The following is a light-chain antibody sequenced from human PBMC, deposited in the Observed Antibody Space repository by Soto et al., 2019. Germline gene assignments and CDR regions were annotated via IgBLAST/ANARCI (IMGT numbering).Light chain of an antibody. Sequence: DIQMTQSPPSVSASVGDTVTITCRASQGISNWLAWYQQKPGKAPNLLIYAASLLQSGVPSRFSGSGSGTDFTLTISSLQPEDFATYYCQQGDSFPIAFGQGTRLEIK. J-gene: IGKJ5*01. CDR3: QQGDSFPIA. CDR1: QGISNW. CDR2: AAS. V-gene: IGKV1-12*01.